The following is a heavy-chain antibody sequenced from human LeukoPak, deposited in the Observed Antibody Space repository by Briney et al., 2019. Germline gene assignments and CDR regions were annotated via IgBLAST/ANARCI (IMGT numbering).Heavy chain of an antibody. CDR2: IKQDGSEK. V-gene: IGHV3-7*03. CDR1: GFTFSSDW. Sequence: PGGSLRLSRAASGFTFSSDWMNWVRQAPGKGLEGVANIKQDGSEKYYVDSVKGRFTISRDNTKNSLYLQMNSLRAEDTAVYYCARGKWFGELLHFDYWGQGTLVTVPS. D-gene: IGHD3-10*01. J-gene: IGHJ4*02. CDR3: ARGKWFGELLHFDY.